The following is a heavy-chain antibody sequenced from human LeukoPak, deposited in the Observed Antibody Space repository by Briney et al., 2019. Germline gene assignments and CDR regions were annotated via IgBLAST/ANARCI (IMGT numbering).Heavy chain of an antibody. CDR3: ARERKGYCSSTSCPQRNWFDP. CDR1: GGSISSYY. J-gene: IGHJ5*02. CDR2: INHSGST. Sequence: PSETLSLTCTVSGGSISSYYWSWIRQPPGKGLEWIGEINHSGSTNYNPSLKSRVTISVDTSKNQFSLKLSSVTAADTAVYYCARERKGYCSSTSCPQRNWFDPWGQGTLVTVSS. D-gene: IGHD2-2*01. V-gene: IGHV4-34*01.